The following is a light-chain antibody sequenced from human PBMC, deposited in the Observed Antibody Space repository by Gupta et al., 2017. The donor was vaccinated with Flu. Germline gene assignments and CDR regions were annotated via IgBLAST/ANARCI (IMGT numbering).Light chain of an antibody. CDR2: KVS. CDR3: MQGTYWPYS. CDR1: QSLVYRDGTTY. V-gene: IGKV2-30*01. Sequence: DVLVTQRPLSLPVTLGPPASISCRSSQSLVYRDGTTYLNWFQQRPGQSPRRLIYKVSNRDSWVPDRFSGSGSGTAISLKISRVEAEYVGLYYCMQGTYWPYSFGQGTKLEIK. J-gene: IGKJ2*03.